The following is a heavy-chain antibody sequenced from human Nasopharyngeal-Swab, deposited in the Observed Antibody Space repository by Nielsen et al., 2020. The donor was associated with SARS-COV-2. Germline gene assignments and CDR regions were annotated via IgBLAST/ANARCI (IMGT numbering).Heavy chain of an antibody. CDR2: LHSDGSGT. D-gene: IGHD5-24*01. Sequence: RGSLRLSCAASGFTISRYWMLWVRHAPGKGLVWVSRLHSDGSGTTYADSVRGRFTISRDNAKNTLYLQMNSLRAEDTAVYYCARGGDGYSMDYWGQGTLVTVSS. CDR1: GFTISRYW. CDR3: ARGGDGYSMDY. J-gene: IGHJ4*02. V-gene: IGHV3-74*01.